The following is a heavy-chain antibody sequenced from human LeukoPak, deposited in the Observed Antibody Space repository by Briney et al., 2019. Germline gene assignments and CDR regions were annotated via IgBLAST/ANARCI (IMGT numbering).Heavy chain of an antibody. Sequence: PSETLSLTCTVSGGSISSSSYYWGWIRQPPGKGLEWIGSIYYSGSTYYNPSLKSRVTISVDTSKNQFSLKLSSVTAADTAVYYCTLSGGVVVVAATPRGFDPWGQGTLVTVSS. CDR2: IYYSGST. CDR3: TLSGGVVVVAATPRGFDP. CDR1: GGSISSSSYY. J-gene: IGHJ5*02. V-gene: IGHV4-39*07. D-gene: IGHD2-15*01.